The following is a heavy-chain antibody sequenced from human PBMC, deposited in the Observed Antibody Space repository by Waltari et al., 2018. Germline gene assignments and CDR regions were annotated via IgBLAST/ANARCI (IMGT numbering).Heavy chain of an antibody. V-gene: IGHV4-59*08. D-gene: IGHD6-19*01. CDR1: GGSISSYY. J-gene: IGHJ3*02. CDR2: IYYSGST. CDR3: ARRTVAGTLDAFDI. Sequence: QVQLQESGPGLVKPSETLSLTCTVSGGSISSYYWSWIRQPPGKGLEWIGYIYYSGSTNYNPSLKSRVTISVDTSKNQFSLKLSSVTAADTAVYYCARRTVAGTLDAFDIWGQGTMVTVSS.